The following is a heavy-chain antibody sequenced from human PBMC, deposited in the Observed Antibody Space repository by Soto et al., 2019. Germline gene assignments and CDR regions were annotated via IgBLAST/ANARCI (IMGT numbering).Heavy chain of an antibody. Sequence: PLETLSLACTVSGGSISGYYWSWIRQPPGKGLEWIGSIYYSGSTYYNPSLKSRVTISVDTSKNQLSLKLSSVTAADTAVYYCAMGGYYDFWSGYYKAYYGMDVWGQGTTVTVSS. V-gene: IGHV4-59*05. D-gene: IGHD3-3*01. CDR3: AMGGYYDFWSGYYKAYYGMDV. CDR1: GGSISGYY. CDR2: IYYSGST. J-gene: IGHJ6*02.